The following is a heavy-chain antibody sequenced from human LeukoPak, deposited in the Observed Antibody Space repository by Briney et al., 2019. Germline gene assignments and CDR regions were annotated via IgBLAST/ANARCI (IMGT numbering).Heavy chain of an antibody. Sequence: GGSLRLSCAASGFTFSSYGLHWVRQAPGKGLEWVAVIWYDGSNKYYADSVKGRFTISRDNSKSTLYLQMNSLRAEDTAVYYCASDGYSYAENWGQGTLVTVSS. V-gene: IGHV3-33*01. CDR2: IWYDGSNK. D-gene: IGHD5-18*01. J-gene: IGHJ4*02. CDR3: ASDGYSYAEN. CDR1: GFTFSSYG.